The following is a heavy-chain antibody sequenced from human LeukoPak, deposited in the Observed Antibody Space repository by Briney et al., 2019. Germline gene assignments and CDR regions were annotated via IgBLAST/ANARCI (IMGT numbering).Heavy chain of an antibody. CDR2: IIPIFGTA. Sequence: AASVKVSCKASGGTFSSYAISWVRQAPGQGLEWMGRIIPIFGTANYAQKFQGRVTITTDESTSTAYMELSSLRSEDTAVYYCASQANYGDYGLDYWGQGTLVTVSS. V-gene: IGHV1-69*05. CDR1: GGTFSSYA. J-gene: IGHJ4*02. CDR3: ASQANYGDYGLDY. D-gene: IGHD4-17*01.